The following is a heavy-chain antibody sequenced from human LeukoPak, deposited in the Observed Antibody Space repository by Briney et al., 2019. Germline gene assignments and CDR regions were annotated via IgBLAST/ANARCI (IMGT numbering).Heavy chain of an antibody. Sequence: GGSLRLCCAASGFTFSGSAMHWVRQASGKGLEWVGRIRSKANSYATAYAASVKGRFTTSRDDSKNTAYLQMNSLKTEDTAVYYCTRRPDYYDSSGYENWGQGTLVTVSS. J-gene: IGHJ4*02. CDR1: GFTFSGSA. CDR2: IRSKANSYAT. D-gene: IGHD3-22*01. V-gene: IGHV3-73*01. CDR3: TRRPDYYDSSGYEN.